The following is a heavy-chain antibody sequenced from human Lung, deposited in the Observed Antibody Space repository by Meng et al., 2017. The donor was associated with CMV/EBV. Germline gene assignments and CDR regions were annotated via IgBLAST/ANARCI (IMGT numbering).Heavy chain of an antibody. J-gene: IGHJ6*02. Sequence: GESXKISCAASGFTFSNAWMSWVRQAPGKGLEWVGRIKSKTDGGTTDYAVPVKGRFTISRDDSKNTLYLQMNSLKTEDTAVYYCTTGRIYCSSTSCHWGGMDVWGQGXTVTVSS. CDR2: IKSKTDGGTT. CDR3: TTGRIYCSSTSCHWGGMDV. CDR1: GFTFSNAW. D-gene: IGHD2-2*01. V-gene: IGHV3-15*01.